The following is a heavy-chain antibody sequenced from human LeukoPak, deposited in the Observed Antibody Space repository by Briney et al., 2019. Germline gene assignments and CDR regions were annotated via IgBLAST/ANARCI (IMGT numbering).Heavy chain of an antibody. V-gene: IGHV3-23*01. J-gene: IGHJ4*02. CDR3: AKRVKDGGTWGQFAG. Sequence: GGSLRLSCAASGFTFDNYRMSWVRQAPGKGLEWVSTVNADCGNTYYADSVKGRFTISRDNSKSTLILQMNSLRVQDTGRYYCAKRVKDGGTWGQFAGWGQGTPVT. CDR1: GFTFDNYR. D-gene: IGHD5-24*01. CDR2: VNADCGNT.